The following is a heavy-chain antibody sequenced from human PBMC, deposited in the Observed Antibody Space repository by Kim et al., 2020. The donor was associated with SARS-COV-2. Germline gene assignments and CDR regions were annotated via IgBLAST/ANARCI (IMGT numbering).Heavy chain of an antibody. D-gene: IGHD3-10*01. CDR2: IKSKTDGGTT. CDR1: GFTFSNAW. CDR3: TTESEVLWFGEKVDY. J-gene: IGHJ4*02. V-gene: IGHV3-15*01. Sequence: GGSLRLSCAASGFTFSNAWMSWVRQAPGKGLEWVGRIKSKTDGGTTDYAAPVKGRFTISRDDSKNTLYLQMNSLKTEDTAVYYCTTESEVLWFGEKVDYWGQGTLVTVSS.